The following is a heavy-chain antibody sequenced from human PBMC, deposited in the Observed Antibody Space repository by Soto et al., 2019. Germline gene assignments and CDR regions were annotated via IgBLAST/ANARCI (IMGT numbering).Heavy chain of an antibody. Sequence: GGSLRLSCAASGFTFSGSAMHWVRQASGKRLEWVGRIRSKANSYATAYAASVKGRFTISRDDSKNTAYLQMNSLKTEDTAVYYCTRLGPRNYYDSSGYYYDYWGQGTLVTVSS. V-gene: IGHV3-73*01. J-gene: IGHJ4*02. D-gene: IGHD3-22*01. CDR1: GFTFSGSA. CDR3: TRLGPRNYYDSSGYYYDY. CDR2: IRSKANSYAT.